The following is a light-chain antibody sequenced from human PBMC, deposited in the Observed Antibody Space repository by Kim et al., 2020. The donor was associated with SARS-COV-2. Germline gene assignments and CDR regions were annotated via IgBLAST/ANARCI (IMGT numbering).Light chain of an antibody. J-gene: IGLJ2*01. Sequence: SELTQDPAVSVALGQTVRITCQGDSLRSYYATWYQQKPGQAPILVIYGKNNRPSGIPDRFSGSSSGNTASLTITGTPAGDEADYYCNSRDSNDNVVFGGGTQLTVL. V-gene: IGLV3-19*01. CDR3: NSRDSNDNVV. CDR1: SLRSYY. CDR2: GKN.